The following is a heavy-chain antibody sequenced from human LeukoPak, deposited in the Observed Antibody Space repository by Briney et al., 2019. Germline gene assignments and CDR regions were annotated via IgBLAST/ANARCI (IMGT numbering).Heavy chain of an antibody. Sequence: PGGSLRLSCAASGFTFSDYYMSWVRQAPGKGLEWVSYISSSGSTIYYADSVKGRFTISRDNAKSSLYLQMNSLRAEDMALYFCAKDIGGRDSSSSDAFDIWGQGTMVTVSS. J-gene: IGHJ3*02. CDR1: GFTFSDYY. CDR2: ISSSGSTI. CDR3: AKDIGGRDSSSSDAFDI. V-gene: IGHV3-11*01. D-gene: IGHD6-6*01.